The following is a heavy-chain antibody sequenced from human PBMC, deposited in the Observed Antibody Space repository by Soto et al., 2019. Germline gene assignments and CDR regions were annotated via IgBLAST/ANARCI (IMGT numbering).Heavy chain of an antibody. V-gene: IGHV4-39*01. CDR2: IYYSGRP. CDR1: GGSISSSSYY. Sequence: QLQLQESGPGLVKPSETLSLTCTVSGGSISSSSYYWGWIRQPPGKGLEWIGSIYYSGRPYYNPSLKSLVAISVEPPKNQFSLKLSSVTAADTAVYYCARLPRIGSYYYGMDVWGQGTTVTVSS. CDR3: ARLPRIGSYYYGMDV. J-gene: IGHJ6*02. D-gene: IGHD3-10*01.